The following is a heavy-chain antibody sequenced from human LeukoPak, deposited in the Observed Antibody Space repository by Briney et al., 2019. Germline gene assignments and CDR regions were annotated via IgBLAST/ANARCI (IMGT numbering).Heavy chain of an antibody. CDR3: TRGGGAFSGGDCYRNFDC. CDR1: GFTVSSNY. J-gene: IGHJ4*02. V-gene: IGHV3-66*02. CDR2: IYSAGTT. D-gene: IGHD2-21*02. Sequence: GGSLRLSCEVSGFTVSSNYMSWVRQAPGKGPEWVSVIYSAGTTYYADSVKGRFTISRDNSKNTLSLQMNSLRPEDTDVYYCTRGGGAFSGGDCYRNFDCWGQGTLVTVSS.